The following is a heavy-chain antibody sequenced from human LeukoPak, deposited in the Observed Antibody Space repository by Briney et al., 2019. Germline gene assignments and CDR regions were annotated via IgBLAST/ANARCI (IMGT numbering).Heavy chain of an antibody. D-gene: IGHD3-10*01. CDR2: INHSGST. V-gene: IGHV4-34*01. CDR1: GGSFSGYY. Sequence: SETLSLTGAVYGGSFSGYYWSWIRQPPGKGREWIGEINHSGSTNHNPSLKSRVTISVDTSKNQFSLRVTSVPAADTAVYYCARGRLITMVRGVIPFDHWGQGTLVTVSS. J-gene: IGHJ4*02. CDR3: ARGRLITMVRGVIPFDH.